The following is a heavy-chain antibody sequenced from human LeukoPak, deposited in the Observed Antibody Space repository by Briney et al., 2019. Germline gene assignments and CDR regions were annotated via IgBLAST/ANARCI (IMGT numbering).Heavy chain of an antibody. CDR1: GFTFSSYW. V-gene: IGHV3-74*01. CDR2: ITTDGSST. CDR3: AKVGFSEMEWLLYSDH. J-gene: IGHJ4*02. D-gene: IGHD3-3*01. Sequence: GGSLRLSCAASGFTFSSYWMHWVRQAPGEGLVWVSRITTDGSSTRYADSVKGRFTISRDNSKNTLYLQMNSLRAEDTAVYYCAKVGFSEMEWLLYSDHWGQGTLVTVSS.